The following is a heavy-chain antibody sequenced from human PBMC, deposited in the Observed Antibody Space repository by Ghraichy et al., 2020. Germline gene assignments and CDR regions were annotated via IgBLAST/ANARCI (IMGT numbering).Heavy chain of an antibody. CDR3: ARVISEYSSSADAFDI. J-gene: IGHJ3*02. CDR2: INPNSGGT. Sequence: ASVKVSCKASGYTFTGYYMHWVRQAPGQGLEWMGWINPNSGGTNYAQKFQGRVTMTRDTSISTAYMELSRVRSDDTAVYYCARVISEYSSSADAFDIWGQGTMVTVSS. CDR1: GYTFTGYY. V-gene: IGHV1-2*02. D-gene: IGHD6-6*01.